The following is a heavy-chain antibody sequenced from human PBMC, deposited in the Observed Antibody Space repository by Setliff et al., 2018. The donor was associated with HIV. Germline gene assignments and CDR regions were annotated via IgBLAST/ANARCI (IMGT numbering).Heavy chain of an antibody. CDR2: IYYSETT. D-gene: IGHD2-2*01. CDR3: ARDPGGLYCRSTSCQGGCFDP. V-gene: IGHV4-59*11. CDR1: GASISSHY. Sequence: KTSETLSLTCTVSGASISSHYWSWIRQSPGKGLEWIGSIYYSETTNNNPSPKSRVTISVDTSKNQLSLKLRSVTAADTAVYYCARDPGGLYCRSTSCQGGCFDPWGQGTLVAVSS. J-gene: IGHJ5*02.